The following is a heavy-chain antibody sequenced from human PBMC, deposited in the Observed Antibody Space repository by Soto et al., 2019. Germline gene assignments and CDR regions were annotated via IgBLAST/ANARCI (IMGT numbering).Heavy chain of an antibody. J-gene: IGHJ5*02. V-gene: IGHV3-30*04. CDR1: GFTFSNYA. D-gene: IGHD6-13*01. CDR2: ISYDGSKK. CDR3: ATFDSSRFNWFVP. Sequence: QVQLVESGGGAVQPGRSLRLSCAASGFTFSNYAMHWVRQAPGKGLEWVAVISYDGSKKYYADSVRGRFTISRDNSKNTLDLQMNSLRLEDTAVYYCATFDSSRFNWFVPWGQGTLVTVSS.